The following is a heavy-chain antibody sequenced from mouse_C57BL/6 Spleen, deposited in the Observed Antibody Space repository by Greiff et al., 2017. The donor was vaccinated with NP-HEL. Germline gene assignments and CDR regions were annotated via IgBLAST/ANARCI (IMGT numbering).Heavy chain of an antibody. CDR3: AREGNDSYWYFDV. J-gene: IGHJ1*03. CDR1: GYTFTSYW. Sequence: QVQLQQPGAELVRPGSSVKLSCKASGYTFTSYWMHWVKQRPIQGLEWIGNIDPSDSETHYNQKFKDKATLTVDKSSSTAYMQLSSLTSEDSAVYYCAREGNDSYWYFDVWGTGTTVTVSS. CDR2: IDPSDSET. V-gene: IGHV1-52*01. D-gene: IGHD2-4*01.